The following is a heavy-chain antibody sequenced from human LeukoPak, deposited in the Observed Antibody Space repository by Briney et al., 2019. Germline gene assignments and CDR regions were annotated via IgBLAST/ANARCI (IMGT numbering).Heavy chain of an antibody. CDR2: ISSSSSTI. CDR1: GFTFSSYS. D-gene: IGHD3-3*01. CDR3: ASEGLRFLEWFYAQASPSGAFDI. V-gene: IGHV3-48*01. Sequence: PGGSLRLSCAASGFTFSSYSMNWVRQAPGKGLEWVSYISSSSSTIYYADSVKGRFTISRDNAKNSLYLQMNSLRAEDTAVYYCASEGLRFLEWFYAQASPSGAFDIWGQGTMVTVSS. J-gene: IGHJ3*02.